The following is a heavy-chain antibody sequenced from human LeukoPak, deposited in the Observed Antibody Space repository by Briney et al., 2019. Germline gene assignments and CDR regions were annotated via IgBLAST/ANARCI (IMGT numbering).Heavy chain of an antibody. CDR2: INGSGANT. J-gene: IGHJ4*02. Sequence: GGSLRLSCAASGFTFGSCAMNWVRQAPGKGLEWLSSINGSGANTYYADSVEGRLTISRDNSLNTLYLQMNSLRAEDTAVYYCAKDVRGYNRPFDYWGQGTLVTVSS. D-gene: IGHD3-10*02. CDR3: AKDVRGYNRPFDY. CDR1: GFTFGSCA. V-gene: IGHV3-23*01.